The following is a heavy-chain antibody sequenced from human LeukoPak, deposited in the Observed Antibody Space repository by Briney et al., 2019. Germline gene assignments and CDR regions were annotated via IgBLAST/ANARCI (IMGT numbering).Heavy chain of an antibody. Sequence: SGGSLRLSCAASGFTFSSYWMHWVRQAPGKGLVWVSRINSDGSSTSYADSVKGRFTFSRDNAENTLFLEMSSLRVEDTAVYYCVRERNNFWSGHHSIFDSWGQGTLVTVSS. V-gene: IGHV3-74*01. CDR1: GFTFSSYW. CDR3: VRERNNFWSGHHSIFDS. J-gene: IGHJ4*02. CDR2: INSDGSST. D-gene: IGHD3-3*01.